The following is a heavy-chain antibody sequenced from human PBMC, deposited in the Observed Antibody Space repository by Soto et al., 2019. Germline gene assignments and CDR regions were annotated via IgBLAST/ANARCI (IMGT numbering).Heavy chain of an antibody. J-gene: IGHJ5*02. CDR1: GYTFTSYA. V-gene: IGHV1-3*01. D-gene: IGHD6-6*01. CDR3: ATCIAARPYNWFDT. Sequence: ASVKVACKTAGYTFTSYAMHCVRHANGQRLEWMGWINAGNGNTKYSQKFQGRVTITRDTSASTAYMELSSLRSEDTAVYYCATCIAARPYNWFDTWGQGTLVTVSS. CDR2: INAGNGNT.